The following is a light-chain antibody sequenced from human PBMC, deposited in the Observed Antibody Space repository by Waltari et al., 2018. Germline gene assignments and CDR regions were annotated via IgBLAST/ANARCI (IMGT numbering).Light chain of an antibody. J-gene: IGLJ2*01. CDR2: MND. CDR1: SSNTGTNY. V-gene: IGLV1-47*01. Sequence: QSVLTQPPSASGTPGQTVTNSCSGSSSNTGTNYVYWYQQLPGTAPKLLIYMNDQRPSGVPDRFSGSRSGTSASLAISRLRSEDQANYYCAGWDDSLNGHIVFGGGTKLTVL. CDR3: AGWDDSLNGHIV.